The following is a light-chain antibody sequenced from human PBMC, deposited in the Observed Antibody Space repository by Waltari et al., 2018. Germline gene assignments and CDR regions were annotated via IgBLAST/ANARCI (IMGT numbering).Light chain of an antibody. J-gene: IGKJ1*01. Sequence: DIVMTQSPDSLAVSLGERATINCKNSQSVLYSDNKKNHLAWYQQKPGQPPKLLIHCASTRDSGVPDRFSGSGSETDFTLTISSLQADDVAVYYCQKYYSTPWTFGQGTKVEIK. V-gene: IGKV4-1*01. CDR2: CAS. CDR1: QSVLYSDNKKNH. CDR3: QKYYSTPWT.